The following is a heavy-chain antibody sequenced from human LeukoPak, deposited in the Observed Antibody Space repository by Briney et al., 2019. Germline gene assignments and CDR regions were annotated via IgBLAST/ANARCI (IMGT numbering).Heavy chain of an antibody. V-gene: IGHV1-46*01. Sequence: ASVKVSCKASGYTFTSYYMHWVRQAPGQGLEWMGIINPSGGSTSYAQKFQGRVTMTRDTSTSTVYMELSSLRSEDTAVYHCARGGNYYDSSGLRSGTDYWGQGTLVTVSS. CDR2: INPSGGST. CDR1: GYTFTSYY. CDR3: ARGGNYYDSSGLRSGTDY. D-gene: IGHD3-22*01. J-gene: IGHJ4*02.